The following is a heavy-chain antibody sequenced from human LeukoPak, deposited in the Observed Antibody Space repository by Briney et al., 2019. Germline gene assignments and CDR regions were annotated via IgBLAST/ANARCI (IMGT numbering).Heavy chain of an antibody. Sequence: ASVKVSCKASGYTFTSYDINWVRQATGQGLEWMGWMNPNSGNTGYAQKFQGGVTITRNTSISTAYMELSSLRSEDTAVYYCARGGYDYYDSSGYFDYWGQGTLVTVSS. CDR2: MNPNSGNT. CDR3: ARGGYDYYDSSGYFDY. V-gene: IGHV1-8*03. J-gene: IGHJ4*02. D-gene: IGHD3-22*01. CDR1: GYTFTSYD.